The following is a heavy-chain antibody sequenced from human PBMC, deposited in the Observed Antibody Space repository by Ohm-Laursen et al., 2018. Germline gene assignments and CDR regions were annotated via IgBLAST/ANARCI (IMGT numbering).Heavy chain of an antibody. Sequence: ASVKVSCKASGYTFTVNYIHWVRQAPGQGLEWMGWINPNTGGTNYAQKFRGRVTMTRDTSITTAYMELSRLSSDDTAVYFCARVVSTLRYFDWLPEEYFDYWGQGTPVTVSS. CDR3: ARVVSTLRYFDWLPEEYFDY. D-gene: IGHD3-9*01. V-gene: IGHV1-2*02. CDR1: GYTFTVNY. J-gene: IGHJ4*02. CDR2: INPNTGGT.